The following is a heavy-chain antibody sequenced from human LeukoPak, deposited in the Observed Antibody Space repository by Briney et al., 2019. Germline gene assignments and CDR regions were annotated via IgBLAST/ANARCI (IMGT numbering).Heavy chain of an antibody. V-gene: IGHV3-21*01. CDR3: ARASGDIVETATMGSY. Sequence: PGGSLRLSCAASGFSFSSYSMNWVRQAPGKGLEWVSTISSSSSSIYYADSVKGRFTISRDNANNSLYLQMNSLRAEDTAVYYGARASGDIVETATMGSYWGQGTLVTVSS. D-gene: IGHD5-18*01. CDR1: GFSFSSYS. CDR2: ISSSSSSI. J-gene: IGHJ4*02.